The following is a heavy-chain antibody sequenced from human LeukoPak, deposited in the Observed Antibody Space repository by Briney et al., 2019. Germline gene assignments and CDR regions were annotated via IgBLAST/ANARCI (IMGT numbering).Heavy chain of an antibody. D-gene: IGHD3-10*01. CDR3: VTDRDPHRGMHV. Sequence: GGSLRLSCAASGFTVSNHYVTWVRQAPGKGLEWVSVIYTGFSADYADSVKGRFTISRDNSKNTLYLQMNSLRVEDTAVYYCVTDRDPHRGMHVWGQGTTVIVSS. J-gene: IGHJ6*02. V-gene: IGHV3-53*01. CDR2: IYTGFSA. CDR1: GFTVSNHY.